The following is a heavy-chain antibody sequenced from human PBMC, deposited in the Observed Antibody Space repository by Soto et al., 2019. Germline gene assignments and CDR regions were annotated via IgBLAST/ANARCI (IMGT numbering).Heavy chain of an antibody. CDR3: ARGYCSSSSCYKGFDY. J-gene: IGHJ4*02. CDR1: GYSFTIYC. CDR2: IYPDDSDT. Sequence: RGESLKISCKGSGYSFTIYCIAWVRQMPWKGLEWMGIIYPDDSDTRYSPSFQGQVTISADKSISTAYLQWSSLKASDTAMYYCARGYCSSSSCYKGFDYWGQGTLVTVSS. D-gene: IGHD2-2*02. V-gene: IGHV5-51*01.